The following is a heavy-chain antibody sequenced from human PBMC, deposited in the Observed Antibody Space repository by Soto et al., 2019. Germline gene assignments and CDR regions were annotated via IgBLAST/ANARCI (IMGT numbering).Heavy chain of an antibody. Sequence: QVQLQESGPGLVKPSETLSLTCTVSGGSISSYYWSWIRQPPGKGLEWIGYIYYSGSTNYNPSLKSRVTISVDTSKNQFSLQLSSVTASDTAVYYCARVGGHTFVHALEWPTWFDPWGQGTLVTVSS. CDR1: GGSISSYY. CDR2: IYYSGST. J-gene: IGHJ5*02. V-gene: IGHV4-59*01. D-gene: IGHD3-3*01. CDR3: ARVGGHTFVHALEWPTWFDP.